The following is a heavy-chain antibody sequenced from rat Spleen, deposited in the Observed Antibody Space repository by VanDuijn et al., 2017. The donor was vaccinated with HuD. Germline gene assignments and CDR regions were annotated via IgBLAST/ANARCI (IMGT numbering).Heavy chain of an antibody. CDR2: INSAGTT. Sequence: EVQLQESGPGLVKPSQSLSLTCSVTGHSITSGYRWNWIRKFPGNILEWMGYINSAGTTNYNPSLKSRISITIEKSKNQFFVQVNSITTEDTATYYCARSDGVHYYLPFADWGQGTLVTVSS. CDR1: GHSITSGYR. D-gene: IGHD1-12*02. J-gene: IGHJ3*01. V-gene: IGHV3-3*01. CDR3: ARSDGVHYYLPFAD.